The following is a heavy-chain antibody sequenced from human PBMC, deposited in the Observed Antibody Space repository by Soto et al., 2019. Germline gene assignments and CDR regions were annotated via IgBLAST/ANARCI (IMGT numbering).Heavy chain of an antibody. CDR1: GFTFSDYY. CDR2: ISSSSSYT. J-gene: IGHJ4*02. V-gene: IGHV3-11*05. Sequence: PGGSLRLSCVASGFTFSDYYMSWIRQAPGKGLEWVSYISSSSSYTNYADSMKGRFTIPRDNAKNSLYLQMNSLRAEDTAVYYCARDHHRYSGYDYVDYWGQGTLVTVSS. D-gene: IGHD5-12*01. CDR3: ARDHHRYSGYDYVDY.